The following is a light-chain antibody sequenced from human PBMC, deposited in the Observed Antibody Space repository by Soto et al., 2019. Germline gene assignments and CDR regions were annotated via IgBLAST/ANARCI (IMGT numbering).Light chain of an antibody. Sequence: DIQMTQSPSSLSASVGDRVTITCRASQSISSYLNWYQQKPGKAPKLLIYAASSLQSGVPSRFSGSVSGTDFTLTISSRQPEDFATYYCQQSYSTPRTFGQGTKVDI. V-gene: IGKV1-39*01. J-gene: IGKJ1*01. CDR3: QQSYSTPRT. CDR1: QSISSY. CDR2: AAS.